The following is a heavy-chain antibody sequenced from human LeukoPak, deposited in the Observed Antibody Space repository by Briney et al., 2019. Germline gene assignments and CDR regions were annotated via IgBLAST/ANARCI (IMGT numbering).Heavy chain of an antibody. CDR3: ARILVGVSSDYHHFNEPFDF. D-gene: IGHD3-22*01. CDR2: IDWDDDK. Sequence: SGPTLVNPTQTLTLTCTLSGFSLSTSGMCVSWIRQPPGKALEWLARIDWDDDKYYSTSLKTRLTISKDTSKNQVVLTMTNMDPVDTATYYCARILVGVSSDYHHFNEPFDFWGQGTLVTVSS. V-gene: IGHV2-70*11. J-gene: IGHJ4*02. CDR1: GFSLSTSGMC.